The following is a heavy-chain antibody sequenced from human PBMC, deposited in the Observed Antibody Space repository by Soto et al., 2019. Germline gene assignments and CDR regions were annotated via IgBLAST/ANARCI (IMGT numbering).Heavy chain of an antibody. Sequence: QVQLVQSGPEVKKPGSSVKVSCKASGGSFRSDVFSWVRQAPGQGLEWMGRIIPIFGAANYAQKFQDRVTITADEASSTVYMELSSLTSDDTAVYYCARDPAQDCSTTSCYHRGWFDPWGQGTLVTVSS. CDR1: GGSFRSDV. CDR3: ARDPAQDCSTTSCYHRGWFDP. V-gene: IGHV1-69*18. J-gene: IGHJ5*02. D-gene: IGHD2-2*01. CDR2: IIPIFGAA.